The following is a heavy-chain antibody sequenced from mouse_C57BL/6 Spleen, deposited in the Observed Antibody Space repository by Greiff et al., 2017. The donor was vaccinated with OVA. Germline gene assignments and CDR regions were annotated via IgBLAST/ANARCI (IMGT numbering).Heavy chain of an antibody. J-gene: IGHJ3*01. V-gene: IGHV1-69*01. D-gene: IGHD2-3*01. Sequence: QVQLQQPGAELVMPGASVKLSCTASGYTFTSYWMHWVKQRPGQGLEWIGEIDPSDSYTNYTQKFKGKSTLTVDKSSSTAYMQLSSLTSEDTAVYYCARTFEVSTGYYEFAYWGQGTLVTVSA. CDR3: ARTFEVSTGYYEFAY. CDR1: GYTFTSYW. CDR2: IDPSDSYT.